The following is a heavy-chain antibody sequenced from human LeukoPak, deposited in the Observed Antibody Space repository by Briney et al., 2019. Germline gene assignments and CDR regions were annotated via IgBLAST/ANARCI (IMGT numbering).Heavy chain of an antibody. Sequence: GASVKVSCKASGYSFTNYDINWVRQAPGQGLEGMGWMGPNSGNTGYAQKFQGRVTITRDTSISTAYMELTSLTSEDTAVYYCARAMMNYDFRSGYFPNWLDPWGQGTLVTVSS. D-gene: IGHD3-3*01. CDR3: ARAMMNYDFRSGYFPNWLDP. V-gene: IGHV1-8*03. J-gene: IGHJ5*02. CDR1: GYSFTNYD. CDR2: MGPNSGNT.